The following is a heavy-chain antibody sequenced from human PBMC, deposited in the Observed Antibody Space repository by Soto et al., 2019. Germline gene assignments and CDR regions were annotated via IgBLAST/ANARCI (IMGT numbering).Heavy chain of an antibody. D-gene: IGHD3-3*01. CDR2: IYYSGST. Sequence: PSETLSLTCTVSGGSISSYYWSWIRQPPGKGLEWIGYIYYSGSTNHNPSLKSRVTISVDTSKNQFSLKLSSVTAADTAVYYCARLPDYDFWSGYFVGHKGDYYYYMDVWGKGTTVTVSS. CDR1: GGSISSYY. J-gene: IGHJ6*03. CDR3: ARLPDYDFWSGYFVGHKGDYYYYMDV. V-gene: IGHV4-59*08.